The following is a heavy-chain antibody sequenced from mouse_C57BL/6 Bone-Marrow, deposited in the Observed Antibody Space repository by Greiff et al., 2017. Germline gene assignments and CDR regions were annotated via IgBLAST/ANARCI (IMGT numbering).Heavy chain of an antibody. J-gene: IGHJ3*01. Sequence: EVKLMESGGGLVKPGGSLKLSCAASGFTFSDYGMHWVRQAPEKGLEWVAYISSGSSTIYYADTVKGRFTISRDNAKNTLFLQMTSLRSEDTAMYYCARPYDGSSPAWFAYWGQGTLVTVSA. CDR2: ISSGSSTI. CDR3: ARPYDGSSPAWFAY. D-gene: IGHD1-1*01. V-gene: IGHV5-17*01. CDR1: GFTFSDYG.